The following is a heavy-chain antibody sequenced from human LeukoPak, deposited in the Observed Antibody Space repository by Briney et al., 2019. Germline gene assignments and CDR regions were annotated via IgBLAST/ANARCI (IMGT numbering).Heavy chain of an antibody. V-gene: IGHV1-2*02. Sequence: GASVKVSCKASGYTFTDYYMHWVRQAPGQGLEWMGWINSNSGGTNYAQKFQGRVSMTRDTSISTAYMELSRLRSDDTAVYYCAPGYYYTSSGYSYFDYWGQGTLVTVSS. D-gene: IGHD3-22*01. CDR2: INSNSGGT. CDR3: APGYYYTSSGYSYFDY. J-gene: IGHJ4*02. CDR1: GYTFTDYY.